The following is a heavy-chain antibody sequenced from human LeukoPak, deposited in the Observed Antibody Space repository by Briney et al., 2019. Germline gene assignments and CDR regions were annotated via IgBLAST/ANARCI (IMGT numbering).Heavy chain of an antibody. J-gene: IGHJ3*02. CDR3: ARGLFTGTMIVGNYRGLPFDI. V-gene: IGHV1-8*03. CDR2: MNPNSGNT. D-gene: IGHD3-22*01. CDR1: GYTFTSYD. Sequence: ASVKVSCKASGYTFTSYDTNWVRQATGQGLEWMGWMNPNSGNTGYAQKFQGRVTITRNTSISTAYMELSSLRSEDTTVYYCARGLFTGTMIVGNYRGLPFDIWGQGTMVTVSS.